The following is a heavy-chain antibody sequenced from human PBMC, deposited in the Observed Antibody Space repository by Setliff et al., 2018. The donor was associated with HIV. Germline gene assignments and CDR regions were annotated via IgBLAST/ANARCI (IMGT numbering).Heavy chain of an antibody. CDR2: ISAHNGHT. V-gene: IGHV1-18*01. CDR3: ARGALLAVFDFDH. CDR1: GYRFTSYA. Sequence: ASVKVSCKASGYRFTSYAISWVRQAPGQGLEWMGWISAHNGHTNYAQKFQDRVTMTTDTSANTAYMELSSLRSDDTAVYFCARGALLAVFDFDHWGHGTQVTVSS. J-gene: IGHJ4*01. D-gene: IGHD3-10*01.